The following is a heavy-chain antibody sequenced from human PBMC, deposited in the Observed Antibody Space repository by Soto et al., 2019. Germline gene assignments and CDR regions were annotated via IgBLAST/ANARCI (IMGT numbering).Heavy chain of an antibody. CDR3: ARASQGGNRRFVRPFDY. Sequence: SETRSLTCAVYGGSFSGYYWSWIRQPPGKGLEWIGEINHSGSTNYNPSLKSRVTISVDTSKNQFSLKLSSVTAADTAVYYCARASQGGNRRFVRPFDYWGQGTLVTVSS. J-gene: IGHJ4*02. V-gene: IGHV4-34*01. CDR2: INHSGST. CDR1: GGSFSGYY. D-gene: IGHD3-10*01.